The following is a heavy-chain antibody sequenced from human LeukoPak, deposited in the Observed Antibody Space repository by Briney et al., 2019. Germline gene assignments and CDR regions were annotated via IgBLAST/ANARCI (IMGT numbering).Heavy chain of an antibody. CDR1: GFTFSSYA. CDR3: ARDYCTNGVCYKDY. D-gene: IGHD2-8*01. Sequence: PGGSLRLSCAASGFTFSSYAMHWVRQAPGKGLEWVAVISYDGSNKYYADSVKGRFTISRDNSKNTLYLQMNSLRAEDTAVYYCARDYCTNGVCYKDYWGQGTLVTVSS. J-gene: IGHJ4*02. CDR2: ISYDGSNK. V-gene: IGHV3-30*04.